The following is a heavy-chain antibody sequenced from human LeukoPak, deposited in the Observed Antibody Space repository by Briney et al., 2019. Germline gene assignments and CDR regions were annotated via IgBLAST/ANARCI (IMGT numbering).Heavy chain of an antibody. CDR1: GYTFTSYD. CDR3: ARQGLELPDYYYYYMDV. CDR2: MNPNSGNT. Sequence: GASVKVSCKASGYTFTSYDINWVRQATGQGLEWMEWMNPNSGNTGYAQKFQGRVTMTRNTSISTAYMELSSLRSEDTAVYYCARQGLELPDYYYYYMDVWGKGTTVTVSS. D-gene: IGHD1-7*01. J-gene: IGHJ6*03. V-gene: IGHV1-8*01.